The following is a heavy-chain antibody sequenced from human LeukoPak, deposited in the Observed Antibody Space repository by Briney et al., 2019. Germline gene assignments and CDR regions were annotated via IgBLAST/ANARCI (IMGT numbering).Heavy chain of an antibody. CDR2: IYYSGST. CDR1: GGSISSYY. D-gene: IGHD4-23*01. Sequence: PSETLSLTCTVSGGSISSYYWSWIRQPPGKGLEWIGYIYYSGSTNYNPSLKSRVTISVDTSKNQFSLKLSSVTAADTAVYYCATESRGWFGGNSEAFDYWGQGTLVTVSS. V-gene: IGHV4-59*01. J-gene: IGHJ4*02. CDR3: ATESRGWFGGNSEAFDY.